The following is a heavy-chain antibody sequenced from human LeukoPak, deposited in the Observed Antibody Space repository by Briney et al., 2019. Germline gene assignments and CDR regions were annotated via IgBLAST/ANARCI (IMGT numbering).Heavy chain of an antibody. J-gene: IGHJ5*02. D-gene: IGHD5-24*01. V-gene: IGHV1-69*17. CDR3: ARDFRLRDDYKYWRWFDP. Sequence: SVRVSCKASGGTFSTYSISWVRQAPGQGLEWMGEIIPMFDIVNYAQNFQGRITITADKSTSTAYMELSSLRSDSAAVYYCARDFRLRDDYKYWRWFDPWGQGTLVTVSS. CDR2: IIPMFDIV. CDR1: GGTFSTYS.